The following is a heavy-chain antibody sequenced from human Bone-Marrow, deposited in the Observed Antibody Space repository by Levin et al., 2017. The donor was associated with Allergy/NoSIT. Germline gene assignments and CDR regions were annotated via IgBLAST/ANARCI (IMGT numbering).Heavy chain of an antibody. J-gene: IGHJ4*02. CDR1: GYTFIDYY. CDR3: ARLGGVGGDGRYHPDH. CDR2: INPKSGDT. Sequence: GASVKVSCKTSGYTFIDYYIHWVRQAPGHGLEWMGCINPKSGDTNYAQKSQGRVTMTRDTSISTAYMELSGLTSDDSALFYCARLGGVGGDGRYHPDHWGQGTLVTVSS. D-gene: IGHD1-14*01. V-gene: IGHV1-2*02.